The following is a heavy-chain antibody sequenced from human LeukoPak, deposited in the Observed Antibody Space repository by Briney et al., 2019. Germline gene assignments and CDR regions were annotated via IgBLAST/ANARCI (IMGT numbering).Heavy chain of an antibody. Sequence: SVKVSCKASGGTFSSYAISWVRQAPGQGLECMGGIIPIFGTANYAQKFQGRVTITTDESTSTAYMELSSLRPEDTAVYYCARGQDTAYNWFDPWGQGTLVTVSS. V-gene: IGHV1-69*05. D-gene: IGHD5-18*01. CDR3: ARGQDTAYNWFDP. J-gene: IGHJ5*02. CDR1: GGTFSSYA. CDR2: IIPIFGTA.